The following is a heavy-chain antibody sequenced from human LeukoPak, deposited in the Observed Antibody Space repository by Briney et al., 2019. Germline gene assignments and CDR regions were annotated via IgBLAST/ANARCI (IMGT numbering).Heavy chain of an antibody. CDR2: INWNGGST. D-gene: IGHD6-19*01. J-gene: IGHJ4*02. Sequence: PGGSLRLSCAASGFTFDDYGMSWVRQAPGKGLEWVSGINWNGGSTGYADSVKGRFTISRDNAKNSLYLQMNSLRAEDTAVYYCARDLGFSSGWYIGYWGQGTLVTVSS. CDR1: GFTFDDYG. CDR3: ARDLGFSSGWYIGY. V-gene: IGHV3-20*04.